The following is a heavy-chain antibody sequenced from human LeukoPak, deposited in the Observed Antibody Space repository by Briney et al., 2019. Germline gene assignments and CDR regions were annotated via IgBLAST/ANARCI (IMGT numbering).Heavy chain of an antibody. CDR2: ISSSSSYT. D-gene: IGHD6-13*01. V-gene: IGHV3-11*06. CDR3: AGGISATGGG. CDR1: GXTFSDYY. Sequence: GALRLSFAASGXTFSDYYMSWIRQAPGKGLEWVSYISSSSSYTNYADSVKGRFTISRDNAKNTLYLQMNSLRAEDTAVYYCAGGISATGGGWGQGTMVTVSS. J-gene: IGHJ3*01.